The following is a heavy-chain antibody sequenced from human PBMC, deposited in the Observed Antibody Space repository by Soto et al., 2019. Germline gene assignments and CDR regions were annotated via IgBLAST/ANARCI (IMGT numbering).Heavy chain of an antibody. D-gene: IGHD6-19*01. CDR2: IHHRGST. V-gene: IGHV4-4*02. CDR1: GGAISSSNW. Sequence: QVQLQESGPGLVKPSGTLSLTCAVSGGAISSSNWWSWVRQPPGKGLEWMGEIHHRGSTNYNPSLHSRVTILEDSSKSPFSLMATAGTAAAAAVYYCARLAGAAGPYKWFGHWCSGTLVTFSS. J-gene: IGHJ5*02. CDR3: ARLAGAAGPYKWFGH.